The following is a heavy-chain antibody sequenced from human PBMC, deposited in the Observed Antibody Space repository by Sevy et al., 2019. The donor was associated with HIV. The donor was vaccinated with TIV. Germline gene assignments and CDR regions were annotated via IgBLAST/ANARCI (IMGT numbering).Heavy chain of an antibody. J-gene: IGHJ6*03. CDR1: GFSFDGYG. Sequence: GGSLRLSCAVSGFSFDGYGMTWVRQAPGKGLEWVSAISGSGTRTYYADSVKGRFIISRDNSKNTLDLQMNSLRAEDSAIYECAKGGGGHYDPDEIAYYFYYYNMDVWGKGTTVTVSS. D-gene: IGHD3-22*01. CDR3: AKGGGGHYDPDEIAYYFYYYNMDV. V-gene: IGHV3-23*01. CDR2: ISGSGTRT.